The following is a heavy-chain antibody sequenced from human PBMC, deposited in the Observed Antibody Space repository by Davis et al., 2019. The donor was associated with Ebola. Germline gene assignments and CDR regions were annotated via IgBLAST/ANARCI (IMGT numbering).Heavy chain of an antibody. Sequence: ASVKVSCKTSGYTFTSYFLHWVRQAPGQGLEWMGIINPSGGSATYAQKFQGRVTMTRDTSTTTAYMELSSLRSEDTAVYYCACGGSWNYFDYWGQGTLVTVSS. V-gene: IGHV1-46*01. CDR2: INPSGGSA. CDR3: ACGGSWNYFDY. J-gene: IGHJ4*02. D-gene: IGHD2-15*01. CDR1: GYTFTSYF.